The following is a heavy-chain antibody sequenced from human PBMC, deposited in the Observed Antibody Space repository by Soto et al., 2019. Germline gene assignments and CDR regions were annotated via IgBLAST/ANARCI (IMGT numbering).Heavy chain of an antibody. CDR1: GFTVSSNY. J-gene: IGHJ6*02. Sequence: PGGSLRLSCAASGFTVSSNYMSWVRQAPGKGLEWVSVIYSGGSTYYADSVKGRFTISGDNSKNTLYLQMNSLRAEDTAVYYCAREGIAAAANGMDVWGQGTTVTVSS. CDR2: IYSGGST. CDR3: AREGIAAAANGMDV. V-gene: IGHV3-53*01. D-gene: IGHD6-13*01.